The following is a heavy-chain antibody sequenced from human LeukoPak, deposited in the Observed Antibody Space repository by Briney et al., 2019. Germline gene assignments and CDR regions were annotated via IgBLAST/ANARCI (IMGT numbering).Heavy chain of an antibody. CDR2: IYHSGST. CDR3: ARIVVPAAAPSYYFDY. V-gene: IGHV4-38-2*02. CDR1: GYSISSGYY. J-gene: IGHJ4*02. Sequence: SETLSLTCTVSGYSISSGYYWGWIRQPPGKGLEWIGSIYHSGSTFYNPSLKSRVTMSVDTSKNQFSLKLSSVTAADTAVYYCARIVVPAAAPSYYFDYWGQGTLVTVSS. D-gene: IGHD2-2*01.